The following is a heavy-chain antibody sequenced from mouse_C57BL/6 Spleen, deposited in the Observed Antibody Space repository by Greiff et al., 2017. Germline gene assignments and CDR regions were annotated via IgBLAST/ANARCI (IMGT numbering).Heavy chain of an antibody. CDR3: ARTEDSAGYEAMDY. V-gene: IGHV1-69*01. CDR2: IDPSDSYT. Sequence: VQLQQPGAELVMPGASVKLSCKASGYTFTSYWMHWVKQRPGQGLEWIGEIDPSDSYTNYNQKFKGESTLTVDKSSSTAYMQLSSLPSEDSAVYYCARTEDSAGYEAMDYWGQGTSVTVSS. J-gene: IGHJ4*01. CDR1: GYTFTSYW. D-gene: IGHD3-2*02.